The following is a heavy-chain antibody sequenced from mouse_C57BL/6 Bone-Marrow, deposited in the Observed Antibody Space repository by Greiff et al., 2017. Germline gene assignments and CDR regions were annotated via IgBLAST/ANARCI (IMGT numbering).Heavy chain of an antibody. CDR1: GFTFSDYY. CDR2: ISNGGGST. CDR3: ARQGYSNLYYAMDY. J-gene: IGHJ4*01. V-gene: IGHV5-12*01. D-gene: IGHD2-5*01. Sequence: EVKLMESGGGLVQPGGSLKLSCAASGFTFSDYYMYWVRQTPEKGLEWVAYISNGGGSTYYPDTVKGRFTISRDNAKNTLYLQMSRLKSEDTAMYYCARQGYSNLYYAMDYWGQGTSVTVSS.